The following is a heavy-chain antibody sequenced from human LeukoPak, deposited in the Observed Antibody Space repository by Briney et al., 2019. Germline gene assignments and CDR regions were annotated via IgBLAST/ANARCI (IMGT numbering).Heavy chain of an antibody. V-gene: IGHV4-34*01. CDR2: INHSGST. CDR3: ARGHQLLRYFDY. D-gene: IGHD2-2*01. J-gene: IGHJ4*02. Sequence: SETLSLTCAVYGGSFSGYYWSWIRQPPGKGLEWIGEINHSGSTNYNPSLKSRVTISVDTSKSQFSLKLSSVTAADTAVYYCARGHQLLRYFDYWGQGTLVTVSS. CDR1: GGSFSGYY.